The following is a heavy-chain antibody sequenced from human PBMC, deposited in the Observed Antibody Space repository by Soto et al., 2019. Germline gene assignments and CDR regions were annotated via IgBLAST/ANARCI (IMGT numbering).Heavy chain of an antibody. D-gene: IGHD3-10*01. CDR1: GFTFSSYA. J-gene: IGHJ6*03. CDR3: AKCELWFGELLSGSYYYMDV. Sequence: GGSLRLSCAASGFTFSSYAMSWVRQAPGKGLEWVSAISGSGGSTYYADSVKGRFTISRDNSKNTLYLQMNSLRAEDTAVYYCAKCELWFGELLSGSYYYMDVWGKGTTVTVSS. CDR2: ISGSGGST. V-gene: IGHV3-23*01.